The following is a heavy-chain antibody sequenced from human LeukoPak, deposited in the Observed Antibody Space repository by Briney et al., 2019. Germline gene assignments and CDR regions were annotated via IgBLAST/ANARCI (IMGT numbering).Heavy chain of an antibody. CDR1: GFTFSSYS. J-gene: IGHJ5*02. V-gene: IGHV4-34*01. Sequence: GSLRLSCAASGFTFSSYSMNWVRQAPGKGLEWIGEINHRGSTNYNPSLKSRVTMSVDTSKNQFSLKLSSVTAADTAVYYCARRPPSTIFGFDPWGQGTLVTVSS. D-gene: IGHD3-3*01. CDR2: INHRGST. CDR3: ARRPPSTIFGFDP.